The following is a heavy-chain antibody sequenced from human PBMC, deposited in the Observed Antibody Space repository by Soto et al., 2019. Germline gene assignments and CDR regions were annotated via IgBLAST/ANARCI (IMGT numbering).Heavy chain of an antibody. J-gene: IGHJ6*03. Sequence: SETLSLTCAVYGGSFSGYYWSWIRQPPGKGLEWIGEINHSGSTNYNPSLKSRVTISVDTSKNQFSLKLSSVTPADTAVYYCARGVGYYYGSGSPYYYYMDVWGKGTTVTVSS. CDR3: ARGVGYYYGSGSPYYYYMDV. D-gene: IGHD3-10*01. CDR2: INHSGST. CDR1: GGSFSGYY. V-gene: IGHV4-34*01.